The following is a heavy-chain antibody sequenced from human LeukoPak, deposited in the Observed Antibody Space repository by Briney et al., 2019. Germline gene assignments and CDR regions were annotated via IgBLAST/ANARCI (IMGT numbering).Heavy chain of an antibody. D-gene: IGHD3-10*01. J-gene: IGHJ6*03. Sequence: SVKVSCKASGGTFSSYAISWVRQAPGQGLEWMGGIIPIFGTANYAQKFQGRVTITADESTSTAYMELSSLRSEDTAVYYRARWRASGGYYYYHYMDVWGKGTTVTVSS. V-gene: IGHV1-69*13. CDR1: GGTFSSYA. CDR3: ARWRASGGYYYYHYMDV. CDR2: IIPIFGTA.